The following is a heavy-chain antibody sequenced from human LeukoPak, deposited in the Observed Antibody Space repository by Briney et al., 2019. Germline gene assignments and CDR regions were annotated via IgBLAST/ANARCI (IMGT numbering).Heavy chain of an antibody. CDR1: GFTFSSYG. J-gene: IGHJ4*02. V-gene: IGHV3-23*01. D-gene: IGHD3-10*01. CDR3: AKETGIWFGNPNDY. CDR2: ISGSGGST. Sequence: GGSLRLSCAASGFTFSSYGMSWVRQAPGKGLEWVSGISGSGGSTNHADSVKGRFTISRDNSKNTLFLQMNSLRAEDTAVYYCAKETGIWFGNPNDYWGLGTLVIVSS.